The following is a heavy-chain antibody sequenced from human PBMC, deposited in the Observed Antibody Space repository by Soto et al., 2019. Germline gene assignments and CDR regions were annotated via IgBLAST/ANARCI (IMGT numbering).Heavy chain of an antibody. CDR3: AKATGNWNEDAFDI. CDR2: ISYDGSNK. CDR1: GFTFSSYG. J-gene: IGHJ3*02. Sequence: VQLVESGGGLVQPGGSLRLSCAASGFTFSSYGMHWVRQAPGKGLEWVAVISYDGSNKYYADSVKGRFTISRDNSKNTLYLQMNSLRAEDTAVYYCAKATGNWNEDAFDIWGQGTMVTVSS. D-gene: IGHD1-20*01. V-gene: IGHV3-30*18.